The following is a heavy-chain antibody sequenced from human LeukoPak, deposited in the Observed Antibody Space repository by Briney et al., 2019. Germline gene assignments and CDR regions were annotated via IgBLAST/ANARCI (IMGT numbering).Heavy chain of an antibody. CDR3: ARRGVVIRVILVGFHKEAFYFDS. CDR2: ISDSGGSK. D-gene: IGHD3-22*01. Sequence: GGSLRLSCAVSGITLSNYGMSWVRQAPGKGLEWVAGISDSGGSKNYADSVKGRFTISRDNPKNTLYLQMNSLRAEDTAVYFCARRGVVIRVILVGFHKEAFYFDSWGQGALVTVSS. J-gene: IGHJ4*02. V-gene: IGHV3-23*01. CDR1: GITLSNYG.